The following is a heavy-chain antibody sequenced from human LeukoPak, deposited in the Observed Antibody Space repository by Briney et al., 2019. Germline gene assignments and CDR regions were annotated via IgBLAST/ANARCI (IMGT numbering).Heavy chain of an antibody. V-gene: IGHV4-38-2*02. CDR2: IYHSGST. Sequence: SETLSLTCTVSGYSISSGYYWGWIRQPPGKGLEWIGSIYHSGSTYYNPSLKSRVTISVDTSKNQFSLKLNSLTAADTAVYYCARGGRGSGRKSYYFYMDVWGKGTTVTVSS. CDR1: GYSISSGYY. J-gene: IGHJ6*03. CDR3: ARGGRGSGRKSYYFYMDV. D-gene: IGHD6-19*01.